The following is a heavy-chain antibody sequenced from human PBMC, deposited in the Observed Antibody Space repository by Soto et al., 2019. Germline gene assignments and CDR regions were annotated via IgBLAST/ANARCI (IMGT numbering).Heavy chain of an antibody. CDR2: IYYSGST. J-gene: IGHJ5*02. Sequence: SETLSLTCTVSGGSISSGDYYWSWIRQPPGKGLEWIGYIYYSGSTYYNPSLKSRVTISVDTSKNQFSLKLSSVTAADTAVYYCARASSSSRGYCFDPWGQGTLVTVSS. V-gene: IGHV4-30-4*01. CDR3: ARASSSSRGYCFDP. D-gene: IGHD6-6*01. CDR1: GGSISSGDYY.